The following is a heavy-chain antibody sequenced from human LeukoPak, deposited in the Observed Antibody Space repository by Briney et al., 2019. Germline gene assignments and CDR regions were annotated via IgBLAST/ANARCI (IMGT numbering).Heavy chain of an antibody. Sequence: SETLSLTCTVSGGSISSYYWSWIRQPPGKGLEWIGYIYYSGRTNYNPSLKSRVTISVDTSKNQFSLKLSSVTAADTAVYYCARHLRRGIAAAGTDYWGQGTLVTVSS. CDR2: IYYSGRT. CDR3: ARHLRRGIAAAGTDY. D-gene: IGHD6-13*01. J-gene: IGHJ4*02. CDR1: GGSISSYY. V-gene: IGHV4-59*08.